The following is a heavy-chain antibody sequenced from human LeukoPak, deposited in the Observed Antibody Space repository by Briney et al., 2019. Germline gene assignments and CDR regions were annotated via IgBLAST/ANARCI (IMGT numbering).Heavy chain of an antibody. J-gene: IGHJ5*02. CDR1: GFTFSNYN. D-gene: IGHD3-10*01. CDR2: ISSSSTYK. Sequence: GGSLRLSCAASGFTFSNYNMNWVRQAPGKELEWVSSISSSSTYKNYADSVKGRFTISRDNAWNSLYLQMNSLRAEDTAVCYCVRDQYYGSGTYFPFDPWGQGTLVTVSS. V-gene: IGHV3-21*01. CDR3: VRDQYYGSGTYFPFDP.